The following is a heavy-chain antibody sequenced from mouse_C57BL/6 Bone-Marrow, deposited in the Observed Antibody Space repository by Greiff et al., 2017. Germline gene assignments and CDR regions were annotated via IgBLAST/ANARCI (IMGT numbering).Heavy chain of an antibody. CDR2: ISNGGGST. CDR3: ARLDGYWYYAMDY. Sequence: EVKLMESGGGLVQPGGSLKLSCAASGFTFSDYYMYWVRQTPEKRLEWVAYISNGGGSTYYPDTVKGRFTISRDNAKNTLYLQMSRLKSEDTAMYYCARLDGYWYYAMDYWGQGTSVTVSS. J-gene: IGHJ4*01. CDR1: GFTFSDYY. D-gene: IGHD2-3*01. V-gene: IGHV5-12*01.